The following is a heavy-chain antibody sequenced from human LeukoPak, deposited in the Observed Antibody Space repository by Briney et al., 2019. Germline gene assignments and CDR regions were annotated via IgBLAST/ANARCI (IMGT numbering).Heavy chain of an antibody. CDR1: GGTFSSYA. CDR2: IIPIFGTA. Sequence: SVKVSCKASGGTFSSYAISWVRPAPGQGLEWMGGIIPIFGTANYAQKFQGRVTITTDESTSTAYMELSSLRSEDTAVYYCGTQRYSISDPYYYYYYMDVWGKGTTVTVSS. CDR3: GTQRYSISDPYYYYYYMDV. V-gene: IGHV1-69*05. D-gene: IGHD6-6*01. J-gene: IGHJ6*03.